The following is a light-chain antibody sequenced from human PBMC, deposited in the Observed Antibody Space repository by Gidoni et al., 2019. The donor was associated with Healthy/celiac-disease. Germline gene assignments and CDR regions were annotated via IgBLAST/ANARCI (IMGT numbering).Light chain of an antibody. CDR3: QACDSSTPVV. CDR2: QDS. CDR1: KLGDKY. V-gene: IGLV3-1*01. J-gene: IGLJ2*01. Sequence: SYERTQPPSVSVSPGQTASITCAGDKLGDKYACWYQQKPGQSPVLVIYQDSKRPSGIPERFSGSNSGNTSTLTIRGTQAMDESDYSCQACDSSTPVVFGGGTKLTVL.